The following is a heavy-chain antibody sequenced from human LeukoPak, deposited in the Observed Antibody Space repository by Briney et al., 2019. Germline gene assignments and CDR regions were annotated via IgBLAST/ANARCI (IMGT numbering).Heavy chain of an antibody. CDR2: ISSSGSTI. D-gene: IGHD2-8*01. Sequence: GGSLRLSCAASGFTVSSNYMSWIRQAPGKGLEWVSYISSSGSTIYYADSVKGRFTISRDNAKNSLYLQMNSLRAEDTAVYYCTCDLDRTDGLWGQGTMVTVSS. CDR1: GFTVSSNY. CDR3: TCDLDRTDGL. V-gene: IGHV3-11*04. J-gene: IGHJ3*01.